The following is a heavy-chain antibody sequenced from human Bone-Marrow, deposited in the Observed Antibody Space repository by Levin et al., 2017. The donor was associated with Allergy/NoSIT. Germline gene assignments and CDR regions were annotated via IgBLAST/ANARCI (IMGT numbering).Heavy chain of an antibody. CDR1: GYTFTSYG. V-gene: IGHV1-18*01. CDR3: ARDRVRVRFLEWSLDV. CDR2: ISAYNGNT. J-gene: IGHJ6*02. Sequence: ASVKVSCKASGYTFTSYGISWVRQAPGQGLEWMGWISAYNGNTNYAQKLQGRVTMTTDTSTSTAYMELRSLRSDDTAVYYCARDRVRVRFLEWSLDVWGQGTTVTVSS. D-gene: IGHD3-3*01.